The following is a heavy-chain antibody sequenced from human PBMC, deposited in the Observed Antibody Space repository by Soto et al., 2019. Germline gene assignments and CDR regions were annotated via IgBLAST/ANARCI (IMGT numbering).Heavy chain of an antibody. CDR3: ASHRRVGSDSSGYYYVSSWYYGMDV. Sequence: PGGSLRLSCAASGFTVSSNYMSWVRQAPGKGLEWVSVIYSGGSTYYADSVKGRFTISRDNSKNTLYLQMNSLRAEDTAVYYCASHRRVGSDSSGYYYVSSWYYGMDVWGQGTTVTVSS. J-gene: IGHJ6*02. D-gene: IGHD3-22*01. CDR1: GFTVSSNY. CDR2: IYSGGST. V-gene: IGHV3-66*04.